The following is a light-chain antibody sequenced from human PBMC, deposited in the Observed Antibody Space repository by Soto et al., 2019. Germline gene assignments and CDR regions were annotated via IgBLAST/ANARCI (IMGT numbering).Light chain of an antibody. CDR1: QSVRSSY. Sequence: EIVLTQSPGTLSLSPGERATLSCRASQSVRSSYLAWYQQKPGQAPRRLIYGASSRATGIPDRFSGSGSGTNFTLTISRLEPEDFAVYYCQQYGSSPQTFGQGNKLEIK. V-gene: IGKV3-20*01. CDR2: GAS. CDR3: QQYGSSPQT. J-gene: IGKJ2*01.